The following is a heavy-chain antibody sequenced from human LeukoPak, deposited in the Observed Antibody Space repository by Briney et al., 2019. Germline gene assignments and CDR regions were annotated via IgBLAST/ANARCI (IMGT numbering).Heavy chain of an antibody. D-gene: IGHD1-26*01. Sequence: PGGSLRLSCAASGFTVSSNYMSWVRQAPGKGLEWVSVIYSGGSTYYADSVKGRFTISRDNSKNSLYLQMNSLRAEDTALYYCAKDSEVGATKGGGLFDYWGQGTLVTVSS. CDR2: IYSGGST. CDR3: AKDSEVGATKGGGLFDY. CDR1: GFTVSSNY. V-gene: IGHV3-53*05. J-gene: IGHJ4*02.